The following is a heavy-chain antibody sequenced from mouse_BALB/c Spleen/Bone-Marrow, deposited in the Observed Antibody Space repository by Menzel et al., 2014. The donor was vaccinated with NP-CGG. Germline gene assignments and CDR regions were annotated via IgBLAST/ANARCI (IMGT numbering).Heavy chain of an antibody. V-gene: IGHV1-9*01. CDR1: GYTFSSYW. Sequence: VQLQQSGAERMKPGASVKISCKATGYTFSSYWIEWVKQRPGHGLEWIGEILPGSGGTNYNEKFKGKATFTADTSSNTAYMQLNSLTSEDSAVYYCARSMDYWGQGTSVTVSS. J-gene: IGHJ4*01. CDR2: ILPGSGGT. CDR3: ARSMDY.